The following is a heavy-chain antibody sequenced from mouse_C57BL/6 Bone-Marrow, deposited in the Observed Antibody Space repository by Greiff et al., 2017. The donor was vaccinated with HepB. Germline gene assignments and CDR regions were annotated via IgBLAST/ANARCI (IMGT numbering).Heavy chain of an antibody. J-gene: IGHJ3*01. Sequence: VQRVESGAELARPGASVKLSCKASGYTFTSYGISWVKQRTGQGLEWIGEIYPRSGNTYYNEKFKGKATLTADKSSSTAYMELRSLTSEDSAVYFCARMGSNYVGFAYWGQGTLVTVSA. CDR2: IYPRSGNT. D-gene: IGHD2-5*01. CDR1: GYTFTSYG. CDR3: ARMGSNYVGFAY. V-gene: IGHV1-81*01.